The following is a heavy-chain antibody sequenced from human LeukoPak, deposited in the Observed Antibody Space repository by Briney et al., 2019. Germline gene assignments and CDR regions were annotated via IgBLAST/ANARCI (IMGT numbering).Heavy chain of an antibody. J-gene: IGHJ4*02. CDR2: ISYDGSNK. D-gene: IGHD3-10*01. CDR3: AKGAFDYYGSGSYYYFDY. CDR1: GFTFSSYG. Sequence: GGSLRLSCAASGFTFSSYGMHWVRQAPGKGLEWVSVISYDGSNKYYADSVKGRFTISRDNSKNTLYLQMNSLRAEDTAVYYCAKGAFDYYGSGSYYYFDYWGQRALVTVSS. V-gene: IGHV3-30*18.